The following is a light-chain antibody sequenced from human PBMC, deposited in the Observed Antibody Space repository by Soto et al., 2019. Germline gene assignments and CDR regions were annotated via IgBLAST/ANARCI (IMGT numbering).Light chain of an antibody. V-gene: IGKV3-20*01. J-gene: IGKJ1*01. CDR2: GAS. Sequence: EIVLTQSPGTLSLSPGERATLSCRASQSVSSSYLAWYQRKPGQAPGLLIYGASSRATGIPDRFSGSGSGTDFTLTISRLEPEDFAVYYCQQYGSSPRTFGQGTKV. CDR1: QSVSSSY. CDR3: QQYGSSPRT.